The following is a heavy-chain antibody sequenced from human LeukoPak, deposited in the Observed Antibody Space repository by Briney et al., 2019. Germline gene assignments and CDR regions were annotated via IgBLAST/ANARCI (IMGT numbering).Heavy chain of an antibody. J-gene: IGHJ4*02. D-gene: IGHD6-19*01. CDR2: INPNSGDT. CDR3: ARDRRWLNY. CDR1: GYTFTGYY. V-gene: IGHV1-2*02. Sequence: GASVKVSCKASGYTFTGYYMQWVRQAPGQGLEWVGWINPNSGDTNYAQKYQGRVTMTRDTSISTAYMELSRLRSDDTAAYYCARDRRWLNYWGQGTLVTVSS.